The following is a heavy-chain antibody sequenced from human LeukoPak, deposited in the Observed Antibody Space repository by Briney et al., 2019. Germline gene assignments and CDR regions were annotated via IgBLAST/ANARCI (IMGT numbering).Heavy chain of an antibody. Sequence: GGSLRLSCAASGLTFSSYAMSWVRQAPGKGLEWVSAISGSGGSTYYADSVKGRFTISRDNSKNTLYLQMNSLRAEDTAVYYCAKVEWELRYFDYWGQGTLVTVSS. J-gene: IGHJ4*02. CDR2: ISGSGGST. D-gene: IGHD1-26*01. CDR1: GLTFSSYA. V-gene: IGHV3-23*01. CDR3: AKVEWELRYFDY.